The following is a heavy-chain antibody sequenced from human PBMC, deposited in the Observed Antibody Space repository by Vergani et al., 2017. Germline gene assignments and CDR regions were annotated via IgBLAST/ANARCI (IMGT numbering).Heavy chain of an antibody. Sequence: EVQLLESGGGLVQPGGSLRLSCAASGFTFSSYAMSWVRQAPGKGLEWVSAISGSGGSTYYADSVKGRFTISRDNSKNTLYLQMNSLSAEDTAVYYCAKLNYGDYLETGWGQGTLVTVSS. CDR2: ISGSGGST. CDR3: AKLNYGDYLETG. D-gene: IGHD4-17*01. CDR1: GFTFSSYA. J-gene: IGHJ4*02. V-gene: IGHV3-23*01.